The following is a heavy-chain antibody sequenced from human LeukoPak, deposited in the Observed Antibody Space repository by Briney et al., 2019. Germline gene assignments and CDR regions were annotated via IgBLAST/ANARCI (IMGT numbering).Heavy chain of an antibody. CDR3: AKDFRGNIVVVTATDYFDY. V-gene: IGHV3-30*18. CDR1: GFTFSSYG. Sequence: PGGSLRLSCAASGFTFSSYGMHWVRQAPGKGLEWVAVISYDGSNKYYADSVKGRFTISRDNSKNTLYLQMNSLRAEDTAVYYCAKDFRGNIVVVTATDYFDYWGQGALVTVSS. CDR2: ISYDGSNK. J-gene: IGHJ4*02. D-gene: IGHD2-21*02.